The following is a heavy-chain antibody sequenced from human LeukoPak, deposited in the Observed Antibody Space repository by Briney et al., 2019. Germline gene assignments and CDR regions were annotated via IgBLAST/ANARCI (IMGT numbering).Heavy chain of an antibody. CDR2: ISASGGGT. D-gene: IGHD2-2*02. CDR1: GFTFSDYA. CDR3: AKDLDCSSTSCYKDY. V-gene: IGHV3-23*01. Sequence: GGSLRLSCAASGFTFSDYAMSWVRQAPGKGLEWVSGISASGGGTYYADSVKGRFTISRDNSKNTLYLQMNSLRAEDTALYYCAKDLDCSSTSCYKDYWGQGTLVTVSS. J-gene: IGHJ4*02.